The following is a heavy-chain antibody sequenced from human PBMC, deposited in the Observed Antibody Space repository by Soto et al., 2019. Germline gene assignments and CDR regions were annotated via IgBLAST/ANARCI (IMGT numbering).Heavy chain of an antibody. Sequence: QVQLVQSGAEVKKPGDSVKVSCKASGYTFTSYAMHWVRQAPGQRLEWMGWINAGNGNTKYSQKFQGRVTITRDTSAITAYMELSSLRSEDTAVYYCARDGTEQWLEIVEYFQHWGQGTLVTVSS. V-gene: IGHV1-3*01. J-gene: IGHJ1*01. CDR2: INAGNGNT. D-gene: IGHD6-19*01. CDR3: ARDGTEQWLEIVEYFQH. CDR1: GYTFTSYA.